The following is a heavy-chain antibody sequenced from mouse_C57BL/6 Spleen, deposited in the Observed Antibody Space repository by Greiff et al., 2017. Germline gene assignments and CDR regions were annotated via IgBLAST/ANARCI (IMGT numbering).Heavy chain of an antibody. J-gene: IGHJ4*01. CDR1: GYTFTSYW. CDR3: ARDSNVYAMDY. V-gene: IGHV1-7*01. CDR2: INPSSGYT. D-gene: IGHD2-5*01. Sequence: QVQLQQSGAELAKPGASVKLSCKASGYTFTSYWMHWVKQRPGQGLEWIGYINPSSGYTKYNQKFKDKATLTADKSSSTAYMQLSSLTYADSAVFYCARDSNVYAMDYWGQGTSVTVSS.